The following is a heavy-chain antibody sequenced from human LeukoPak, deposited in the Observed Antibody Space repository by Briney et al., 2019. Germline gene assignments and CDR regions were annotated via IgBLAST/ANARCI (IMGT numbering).Heavy chain of an antibody. CDR2: IYSGGNT. J-gene: IGHJ3*02. CDR1: GFTVGSNY. D-gene: IGHD2/OR15-2a*01. CDR3: ARAYCTSTTCLLGFDI. Sequence: GGSLRLSCAASGFTVGSNYMNWVRQAPGKGLEWVSVIYSGGNTYYADSVKGRFTISRDNSKNTLYLQMNSLRAEDTAVYYCARAYCTSTTCLLGFDIWGQGTLVTVSS. V-gene: IGHV3-66*01.